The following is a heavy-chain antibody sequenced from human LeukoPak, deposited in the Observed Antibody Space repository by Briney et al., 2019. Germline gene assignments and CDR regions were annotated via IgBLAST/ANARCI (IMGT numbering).Heavy chain of an antibody. CDR2: IIPIFGTA. CDR3: ARLPLNYGDYEVDY. V-gene: IGHV1-69*06. CDR1: GGTFSSYA. D-gene: IGHD4-17*01. Sequence: ASVKVSCKASGGTFSSYAVSWVRQAPGQGLEWMGGIIPIFGTANYAQKFQGRVTITADKSTSTAYMELSSLRSEDTAVYYCARLPLNYGDYEVDYWGQGTLVTVSS. J-gene: IGHJ4*02.